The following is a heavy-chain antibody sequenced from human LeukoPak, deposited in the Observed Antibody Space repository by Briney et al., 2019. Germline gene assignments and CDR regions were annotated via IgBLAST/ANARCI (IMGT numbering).Heavy chain of an antibody. J-gene: IGHJ4*02. Sequence: GGSLILSCAASGFVFSSLDMAWVRQPPGKGLEWVSAITNSGDGTYYADSVKGRFTISRDNSKNTLFLQMNSLRAEDTAVYFCAKDARRSSGWWFFDHWGQGTLVTVSS. D-gene: IGHD6-19*01. CDR2: ITNSGDGT. CDR1: GFVFSSLD. V-gene: IGHV3-23*01. CDR3: AKDARRSSGWWFFDH.